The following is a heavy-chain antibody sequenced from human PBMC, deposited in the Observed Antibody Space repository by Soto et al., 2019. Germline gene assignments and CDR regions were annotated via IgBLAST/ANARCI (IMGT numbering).Heavy chain of an antibody. V-gene: IGHV3-23*01. J-gene: IGHJ4*02. CDR3: AKETKKWLAPWEIDY. CDR2: ISGSGGST. CDR1: GFTFSSYA. D-gene: IGHD6-19*01. Sequence: PGGSLSLSCAASGFTFSSYAMSWVRPAQGKGLEWVSAISGSGGSTYYADSVKGRFTISRDNSKNTLYLQMNSLRAEDTAVYYCAKETKKWLAPWEIDYWGQGTLVTVSS.